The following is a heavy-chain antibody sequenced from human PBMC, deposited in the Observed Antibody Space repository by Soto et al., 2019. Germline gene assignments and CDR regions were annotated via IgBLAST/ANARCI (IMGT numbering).Heavy chain of an antibody. J-gene: IGHJ4*02. CDR2: IYYGGNT. V-gene: IGHV4-39*01. D-gene: IGHD5-18*01. Sequence: SETLSLPLTVSGGSISRCSYYWSWVRQPPRKGLEWVGGIYYGGNTNYNPSLKSRVTISVDLSKNQFSLELNSVTAADTAVYYCARHPGYGLYYFDYWGQGTLVTVSS. CDR1: GGSISRCSYY. CDR3: ARHPGYGLYYFDY.